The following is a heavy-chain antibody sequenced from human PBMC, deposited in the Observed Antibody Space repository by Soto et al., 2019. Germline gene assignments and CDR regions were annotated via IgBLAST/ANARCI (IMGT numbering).Heavy chain of an antibody. CDR1: GYTFTSYA. J-gene: IGHJ4*02. CDR2: INAGNGNT. CDR3: ARDGDSGWYHKSFDY. Sequence: SVKVSCKDSGYTFTSYARHWVRQAPGQRLEWMGWINAGNGNTKYSQKFQGRVTITRDTSASTAYMELSSLRSEDTAVYYCARDGDSGWYHKSFDYWGQGTLVTVSS. D-gene: IGHD6-19*01. V-gene: IGHV1-3*01.